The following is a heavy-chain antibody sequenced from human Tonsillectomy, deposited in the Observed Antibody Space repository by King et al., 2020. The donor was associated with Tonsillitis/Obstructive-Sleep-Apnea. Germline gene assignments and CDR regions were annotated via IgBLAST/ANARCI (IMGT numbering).Heavy chain of an antibody. CDR1: GFSLSTSGVS. V-gene: IGHV2-5*02. CDR2: IYWDDDK. D-gene: IGHD6-19*01. CDR3: AHVAPLVGQWLAYFDY. Sequence: QFTLKESGPTLVKPTQTLTLTCTFSGFSLSTSGVSVGWIRQPPGKALEWLALIYWDDDKRYSPSLKSRLTITKDTSKNQVVLTMTNMDPVDTGTYYCAHVAPLVGQWLAYFDYWGQGTLVTVSS. J-gene: IGHJ4*02.